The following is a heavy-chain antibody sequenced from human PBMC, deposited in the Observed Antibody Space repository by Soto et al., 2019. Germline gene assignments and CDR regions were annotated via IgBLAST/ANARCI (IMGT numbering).Heavy chain of an antibody. Sequence: GGSLRLSCAASGFTFSNAWMSWVRQAPGKGLEWVGRIKSKTDGGTTDYAAPVKGRFTISRDDSKNTLYLQMNSLKTEDTAVYYCTTDVYYGSGSYMFDPWGQGTLVTVSS. D-gene: IGHD3-10*01. CDR2: IKSKTDGGTT. V-gene: IGHV3-15*01. CDR3: TTDVYYGSGSYMFDP. J-gene: IGHJ5*02. CDR1: GFTFSNAW.